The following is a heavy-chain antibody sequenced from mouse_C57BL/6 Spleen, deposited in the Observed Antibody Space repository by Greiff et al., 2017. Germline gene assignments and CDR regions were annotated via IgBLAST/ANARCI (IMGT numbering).Heavy chain of an antibody. V-gene: IGHV1-64*01. J-gene: IGHJ1*03. CDR3: APAVVAPLDV. CDR2: IHPNSGST. Sequence: QVQLQQPGAELVKPGASVKLSCKASGYTFTSYWMHWVKQRPGQGLEWIGMIHPNSGSTNYNEKFKSKATLTVDKSSSTAYMQLNSLTSEDSAVYYCAPAVVAPLDVWGTGTTLTVSS. D-gene: IGHD1-1*01. CDR1: GYTFTSYW.